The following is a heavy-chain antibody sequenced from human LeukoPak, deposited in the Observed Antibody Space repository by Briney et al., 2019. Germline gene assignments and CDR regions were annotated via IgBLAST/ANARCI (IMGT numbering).Heavy chain of an antibody. CDR3: ARGSYGFGY. V-gene: IGHV3-30-3*01. Sequence: SLRLSCAASGLPFSSYAMHWVRQAPGKGLEWVAVISYDGSNKYYADSVKGRFTISRDNSKNTLYLQMNSLRAEDTAVYYCARGSYGFGYWGQGTLVTVSS. CDR2: ISYDGSNK. D-gene: IGHD5-18*01. J-gene: IGHJ4*02. CDR1: GLPFSSYA.